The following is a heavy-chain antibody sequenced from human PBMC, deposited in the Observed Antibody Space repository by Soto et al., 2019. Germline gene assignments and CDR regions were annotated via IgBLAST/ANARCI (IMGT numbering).Heavy chain of an antibody. J-gene: IGHJ4*02. Sequence: QVQLVQSGAEVKKPGASVRVSCKASGYTITCCAMHWVRQAPGQRPEWMGWFNAGDGDTKYSQNFQGRFTIIRDTSASTVYMELSSLRPEDTAVYYCARDGEDKAPAAMVYWGQGTLVTVSS. V-gene: IGHV1-3*01. CDR3: ARDGEDKAPAAMVY. D-gene: IGHD2-2*01. CDR2: FNAGDGDT. CDR1: GYTITCCA.